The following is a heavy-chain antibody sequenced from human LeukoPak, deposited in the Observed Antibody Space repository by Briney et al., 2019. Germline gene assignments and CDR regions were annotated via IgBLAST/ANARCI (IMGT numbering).Heavy chain of an antibody. CDR2: ISDGGGTT. J-gene: IGHJ4*02. CDR3: AKDLYSYDL. CDR1: GFTFSGYA. Sequence: GGSLRLSCAASGFTFSGYAMSWVRQAPGKGLEWVSTISDGGGTTYYADSVKGRFTISRDNSKNTLYLQMNSLRAEDTAVYYCAKDLYSYDLWGQGTLVTVSS. D-gene: IGHD5-18*01. V-gene: IGHV3-23*01.